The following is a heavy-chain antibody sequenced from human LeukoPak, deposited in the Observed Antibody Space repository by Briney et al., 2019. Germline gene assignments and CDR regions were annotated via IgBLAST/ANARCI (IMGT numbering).Heavy chain of an antibody. CDR3: AREFVGTMVRGSLSRADTNYFDY. Sequence: TSETLSLTCTVSGGSISSSSYYWGWIRQPPGKGLEWIGSIYHSGSTYYNPSLKSRVTISVDTSKNQFSLKLSSVTAADTAVYYCAREFVGTMVRGSLSRADTNYFDYWGQGTLVTVSS. CDR1: GGSISSSSYY. D-gene: IGHD3-10*01. J-gene: IGHJ4*02. CDR2: IYHSGST. V-gene: IGHV4-39*07.